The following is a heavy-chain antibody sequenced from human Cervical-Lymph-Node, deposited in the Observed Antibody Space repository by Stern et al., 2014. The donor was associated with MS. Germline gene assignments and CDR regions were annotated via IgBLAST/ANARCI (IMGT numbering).Heavy chain of an antibody. CDR1: GFTFSSYG. V-gene: IGHV3-30*18. J-gene: IGHJ6*02. Sequence: VQLVASGGGVVQPGRSLRLSCAASGFTFSSYGMHWVRQAPGKGLEWGSVISYDGSNKYYADSVKGRFTISRDNSKNTLYLQMNSLRAEDTAVYYCAKEGRGPAAVPRYYGMDVWGQGTTVTVSS. CDR3: AKEGRGPAAVPRYYGMDV. D-gene: IGHD2-2*02. CDR2: ISYDGSNK.